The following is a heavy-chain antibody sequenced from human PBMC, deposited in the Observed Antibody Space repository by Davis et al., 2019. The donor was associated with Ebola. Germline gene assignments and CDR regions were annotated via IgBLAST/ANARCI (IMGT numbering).Heavy chain of an antibody. CDR3: AKGLATMPYYYGMDV. CDR2: ISGSGGST. D-gene: IGHD5-12*01. Sequence: PGGSLRLSCAASGFTFSGSAMHWVRQAPGKGLEWVSAISGSGGSTYYADSVKGRFTISRDNSKNTLYLQMNSLRAEDTAVYYCAKGLATMPYYYGMDVWGQGTTVTVSS. J-gene: IGHJ6*02. CDR1: GFTFSGSA. V-gene: IGHV3-23*01.